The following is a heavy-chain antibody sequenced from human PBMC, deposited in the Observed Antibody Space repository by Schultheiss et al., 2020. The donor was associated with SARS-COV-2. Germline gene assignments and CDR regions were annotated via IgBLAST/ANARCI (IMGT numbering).Heavy chain of an antibody. CDR1: GFSLITNGMC. V-gene: IGHV2-70*01. CDR3: ARVTYYYGSGSLFYYNYGMDV. CDR2: IGWDDDK. Sequence: SGPTLVKPTQTVTLTCTFSGFSLITNGMCVSWIRQPPGKALEWLALIGWDDDKYYSTSLKTRLTISRDTSKNQVVLTMTNMDPVDTATYYCARVTYYYGSGSLFYYNYGMDVWGQGTTVTVSS. J-gene: IGHJ6*02. D-gene: IGHD3-10*01.